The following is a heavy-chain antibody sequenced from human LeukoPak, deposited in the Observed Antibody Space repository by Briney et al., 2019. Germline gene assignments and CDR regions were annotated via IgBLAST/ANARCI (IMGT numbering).Heavy chain of an antibody. J-gene: IGHJ5*02. V-gene: IGHV1-46*01. CDR1: GYTFTGYY. D-gene: IGHD1-26*01. CDR3: ARGIHIRMVGVDPNYFDP. CDR2: INPSRGNT. Sequence: GASVKVSCKASGYTFTGYYMHWVRQAPGQGLEWMGLINPSRGNTRYAQNFQGRLTMTRDMSTSTVYMELSSLRSEDTAVYYCARGIHIRMVGVDPNYFDPWGQGTLVTVSS.